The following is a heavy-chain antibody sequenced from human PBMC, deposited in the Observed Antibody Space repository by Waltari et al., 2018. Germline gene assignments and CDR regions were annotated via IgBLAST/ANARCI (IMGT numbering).Heavy chain of an antibody. J-gene: IGHJ4*02. V-gene: IGHV3-23*01. Sequence: EVQLLESGGGLVQPGGSLRLSCAASGFTFSSYAMSWVRQAPGKGLEWVSAISGSCGSTYYADSVKGRFTISRDNSKNTLYLQMNSLRAEDTAVYYCAKDLSPMYSSGYYGVDYWGQGTLVTVSS. CDR3: AKDLSPMYSSGYYGVDY. CDR1: GFTFSSYA. CDR2: ISGSCGST. D-gene: IGHD3-22*01.